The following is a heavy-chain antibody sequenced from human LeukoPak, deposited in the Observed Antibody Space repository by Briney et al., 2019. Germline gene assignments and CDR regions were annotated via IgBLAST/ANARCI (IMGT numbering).Heavy chain of an antibody. CDR2: IYYSGST. V-gene: IGHV4-39*01. CDR1: GGSISSSSYY. Sequence: SETLSLTCTVSGGSISSSSYYWGWIRQPPGKGLEWIGSIYYSGSTYYNPSLKSRVTISVDTSKNQVSLKLSSVTAADTAVYYCASHHPYYYDSSGYYIFGAFDIWGQGTMVTVSS. D-gene: IGHD3-22*01. J-gene: IGHJ3*02. CDR3: ASHHPYYYDSSGYYIFGAFDI.